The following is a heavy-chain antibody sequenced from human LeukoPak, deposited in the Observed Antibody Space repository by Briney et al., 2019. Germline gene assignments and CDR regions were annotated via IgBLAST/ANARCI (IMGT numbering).Heavy chain of an antibody. D-gene: IGHD5-12*01. CDR2: ISSSGSYT. Sequence: GGSLRLSCAASGYTFSSYAMNWVRQAPGEGLEWVSSISSSGSYTYYADSVKGRFTISRDNAKNSLYLQMNSLRAEDTAVYYCARDAGLSGYDYNYRGQGTLVTVSS. CDR3: ARDAGLSGYDYNY. J-gene: IGHJ4*02. CDR1: GYTFSSYA. V-gene: IGHV3-21*01.